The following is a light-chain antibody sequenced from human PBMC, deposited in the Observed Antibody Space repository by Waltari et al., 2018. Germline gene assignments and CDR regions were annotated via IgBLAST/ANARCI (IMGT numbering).Light chain of an antibody. Sequence: QSALTQPASVSGSPGQSVTISCTGTYYDIGNYDLVSWYQQYQGKAPRLIIYEATSRPSWVSNRFSASKSGNTASLTISGLQTEDEAHYYCCSYAGENTMIFGGGTRLTVL. CDR2: EAT. V-gene: IGLV2-23*01. CDR3: CSYAGENTMI. CDR1: YYDIGNYDL. J-gene: IGLJ2*01.